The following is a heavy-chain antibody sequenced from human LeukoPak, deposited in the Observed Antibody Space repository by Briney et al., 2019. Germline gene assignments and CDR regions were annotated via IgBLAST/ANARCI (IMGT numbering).Heavy chain of an antibody. J-gene: IGHJ4*02. CDR3: ARGRVPAAGY. Sequence: PSETLSLTCAVYGGSFSGYYWSWIRQPPGKGLEWIGEINHSGSTNYNPSLRSRVTISVDTSKNQFSLKMSSVTAADTGVYYCARGRVPAAGYWGQGPLVTVSS. CDR1: GGSFSGYY. V-gene: IGHV4-34*01. D-gene: IGHD2-2*01. CDR2: INHSGST.